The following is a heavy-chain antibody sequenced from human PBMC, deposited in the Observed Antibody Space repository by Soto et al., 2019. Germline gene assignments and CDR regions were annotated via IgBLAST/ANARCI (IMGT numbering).Heavy chain of an antibody. D-gene: IGHD6-13*01. CDR3: ARTSSPDAFDI. Sequence: GASVNVSCKGSGYTSTSSAVQWVRQARGQRLEWIGWIDVSSGNTDYAQKFQERVTMTRNTSISTAYMELSSLRSEDTAVYYCARTSSPDAFDIWGQGTMVTVSS. V-gene: IGHV1-58*01. CDR1: GYTSTSSA. J-gene: IGHJ3*02. CDR2: IDVSSGNT.